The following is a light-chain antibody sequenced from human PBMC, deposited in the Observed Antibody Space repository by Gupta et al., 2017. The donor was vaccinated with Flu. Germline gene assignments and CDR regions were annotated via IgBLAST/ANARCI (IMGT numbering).Light chain of an antibody. Sequence: LSWSTGARAMLSGGARKSVSNYLAWYHQKPVQTPRLLIYDASNRATGIPARFSGSGYGTDFTLAISSLETEHFIVYYCHQLSTWPWTFGQGTKVEIK. V-gene: IGKV3-11*01. J-gene: IGKJ1*01. CDR1: KSVSNY. CDR3: HQLSTWPWT. CDR2: DAS.